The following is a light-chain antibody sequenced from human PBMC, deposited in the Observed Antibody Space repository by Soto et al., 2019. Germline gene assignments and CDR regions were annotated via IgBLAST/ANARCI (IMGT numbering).Light chain of an antibody. CDR1: QSVSSN. V-gene: IGKV3-11*01. CDR2: DAS. CDR3: QQRSNWFT. Sequence: EIVLTPSPATLSLSPVERATLSCRASQSVSSNLAWYRQKPGQAPRLLIYDASNRATGIPARFSGSGSGTDFTLTISSLEPEDFAVYYCQQRSNWFTFGGGTKVDIK. J-gene: IGKJ4*01.